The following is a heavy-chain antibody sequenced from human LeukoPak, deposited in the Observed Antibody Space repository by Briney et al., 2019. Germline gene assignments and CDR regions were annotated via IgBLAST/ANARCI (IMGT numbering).Heavy chain of an antibody. CDR3: ARNSGSYLEGGAFDI. Sequence: ASVKVSCKASGYTFTSYGISWVRQAPGQGLEWMGWISVYNGNTNYAQKLQGRVTMTTDTSTSTAYMELRSLRSDDTAVYYCARNSGSYLEGGAFDIWGQGTMVTVSS. CDR1: GYTFTSYG. V-gene: IGHV1-18*01. J-gene: IGHJ3*02. D-gene: IGHD1-26*01. CDR2: ISVYNGNT.